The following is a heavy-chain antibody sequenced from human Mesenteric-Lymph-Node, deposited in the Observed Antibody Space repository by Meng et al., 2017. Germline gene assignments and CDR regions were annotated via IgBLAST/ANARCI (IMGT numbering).Heavy chain of an antibody. Sequence: VQLVEPGGGLVKPGGSLRLSCAASGFTFSDYYMSWIRQAPGKGLEWSGHIYNSGSTYYNPSLKSRITISVDTSKNQFSLKLSSVTAADTAVYYCARGQKGYFDLWGRGTLVTVSS. CDR2: IYNSGST. V-gene: IGHV4-30-4*08. CDR3: ARGQKGYFDL. J-gene: IGHJ2*01. CDR1: GFTFSDYY.